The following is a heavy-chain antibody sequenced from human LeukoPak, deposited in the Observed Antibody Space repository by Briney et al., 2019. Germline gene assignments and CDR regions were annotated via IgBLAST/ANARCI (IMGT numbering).Heavy chain of an antibody. CDR3: ARGIEGTFDY. D-gene: IGHD1-1*01. Sequence: GGSLRLSCVGSGFNFSGSSMNWVRQAPGQGLEWVSYINSSSSTIYYADSVKGRFTISRDNAKTSLYLQMNSLRAEDTAVYYCARGIEGTFDYWGQGTLVTVSS. CDR1: GFNFSGSS. V-gene: IGHV3-48*04. CDR2: INSSSSTI. J-gene: IGHJ4*02.